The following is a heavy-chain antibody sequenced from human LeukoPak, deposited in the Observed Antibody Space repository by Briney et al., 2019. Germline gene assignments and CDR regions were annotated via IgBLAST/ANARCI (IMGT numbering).Heavy chain of an antibody. CDR1: EFTFSTFA. V-gene: IGHV3-30-3*01. J-gene: IGHJ4*02. D-gene: IGHD3-10*01. CDR2: ISKDGSKK. Sequence: GGSLRLSCAASEFTFSTFAMHWVRQAPGKGLEWVAAISKDGSKKYNADSVKGRFTISRDNSKNTLYLQMNSLRIEDTGFYYCTRDMIRGVPDYIDYWGQGTLVTVSS. CDR3: TRDMIRGVPDYIDY.